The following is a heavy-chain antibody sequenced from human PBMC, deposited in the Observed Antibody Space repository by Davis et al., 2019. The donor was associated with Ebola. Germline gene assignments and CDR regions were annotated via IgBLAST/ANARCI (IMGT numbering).Heavy chain of an antibody. CDR2: ITNSGGNT. CDR3: ARSVDTPVVPYFDY. D-gene: IGHD5-18*01. V-gene: IGHV3-23*01. Sequence: PGGSLRLSCAASGFTFSSYAMSWVRQAPGQGLEWVATITNSGGNTFYADSVKGRFTISRDNSKNSLYLQMNSLRAEDTAVYYCARSVDTPVVPYFDYWGQGALVTVSS. J-gene: IGHJ4*02. CDR1: GFTFSSYA.